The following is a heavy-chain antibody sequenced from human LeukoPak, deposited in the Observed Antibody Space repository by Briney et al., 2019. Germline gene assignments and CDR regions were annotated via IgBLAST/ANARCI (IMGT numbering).Heavy chain of an antibody. CDR2: IKSQTHGATT. V-gene: IGHV3-15*01. D-gene: IGHD5/OR15-5a*01. CDR3: TTEFFGSVYNN. J-gene: IGHJ4*02. Sequence: GGSLRLSCTASGFTFGDYAMSWVRQAPGKGLEWVGHIKSQTHGATTDYAAPVKGRFTISRDDSKNTVYLQLTSLQTDDTGVYHCTTEFFGSVYNNWGQGTLVTVSS. CDR1: GFTFGDYA.